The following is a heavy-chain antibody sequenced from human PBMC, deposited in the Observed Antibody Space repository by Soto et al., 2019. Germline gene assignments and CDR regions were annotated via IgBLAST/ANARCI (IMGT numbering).Heavy chain of an antibody. Sequence: GGSLRLSCAASGFTVSSNYMSWVRQAPGKGLEWVSVIYSGGSTYYADSVKGRFTISRDNSKNTLYLQMNSLRAEDTAVYYCARKGYGDYRDVFDIWGQGTMVTVS. CDR1: GFTVSSNY. J-gene: IGHJ3*02. V-gene: IGHV3-53*01. CDR2: IYSGGST. D-gene: IGHD4-17*01. CDR3: ARKGYGDYRDVFDI.